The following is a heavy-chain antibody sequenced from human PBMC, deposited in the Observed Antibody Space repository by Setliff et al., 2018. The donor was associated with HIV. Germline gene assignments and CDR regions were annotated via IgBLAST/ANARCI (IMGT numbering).Heavy chain of an antibody. V-gene: IGHV4-30-2*01. CDR1: GGSISSGGYS. D-gene: IGHD3-10*01. J-gene: IGHJ4*02. CDR2: INHSGST. CDR3: ARRRGPLVRGVDPTPSFYFDY. Sequence: PSETLSLTCAVSGGSISSGGYSWSWIRQPPGKGLKWIGEINHSGSTNYNPSLKSRVTISVDTSKNQFSLKLSSVTAADTAVYYCARRRGPLVRGVDPTPSFYFDYWGQGTLVTVSS.